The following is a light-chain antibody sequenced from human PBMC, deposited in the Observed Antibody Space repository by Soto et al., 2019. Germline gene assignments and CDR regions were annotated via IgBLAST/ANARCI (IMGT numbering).Light chain of an antibody. V-gene: IGLV2-11*01. CDR1: SSDVGGYNY. J-gene: IGLJ2*01. CDR3: CSYACSYTLV. Sequence: QSALTQPRSVSGSPGQSVTISCTGTSSDVGGYNYVSWYQQHPGKAPKLMIYDVSKRPSGVPDRFSGPKSGNTASLTISGLQAEDEADYYCCSYACSYTLVFGGGTKVTVL. CDR2: DVS.